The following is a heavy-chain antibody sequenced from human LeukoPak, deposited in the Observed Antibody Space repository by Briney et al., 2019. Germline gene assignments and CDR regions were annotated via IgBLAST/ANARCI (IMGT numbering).Heavy chain of an antibody. V-gene: IGHV3-23*01. CDR2: IIGNGGST. CDR1: GFTFSVAG. Sequence: GGSLRLSCAASGFTFSVAGMHWVRQAPGKGLEWVSAIIGNGGSTYYTDSVQGRFTISRANSKNTLYLQMNSLRAEDTGVYYCAKRTCSGSTCYPLDSWGQGTLVTVSS. J-gene: IGHJ4*02. CDR3: AKRTCSGSTCYPLDS. D-gene: IGHD2-15*01.